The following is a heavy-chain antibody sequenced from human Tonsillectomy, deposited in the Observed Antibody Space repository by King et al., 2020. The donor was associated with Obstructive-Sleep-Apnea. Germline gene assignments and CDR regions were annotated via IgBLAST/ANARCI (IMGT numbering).Heavy chain of an antibody. D-gene: IGHD3-9*01. CDR1: GVSVNSAGSF. CDR3: VRDLDSAGAFDH. J-gene: IGHJ4*02. V-gene: IGHV4-61*08. Sequence: QLQESGPGLVKPSETLSLTCSVSGVSVNSAGSFWRWIRQPPGKGLEWIGYFYYTGSTNTNPSLNKRVYLSMDRSKNQFSLHLRSVTAADTAIYYCVRDLDSAGAFDHWGQGTLVTVSS. CDR2: FYYTGST.